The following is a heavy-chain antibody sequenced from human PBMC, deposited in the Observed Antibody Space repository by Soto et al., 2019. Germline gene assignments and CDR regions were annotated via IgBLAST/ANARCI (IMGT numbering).Heavy chain of an antibody. CDR2: IYPGDSDT. CDR1: GYTFSNCW. J-gene: IGHJ4*02. Sequence: GESLKISCKGSGYTFSNCWIGWVRQMPGKGLEGKMIIYPGDSDTKYSTCCEGNFTISANKSITTAYRQWSSLKASVTAMYYCPRQYCSNGIYYWHFDYWGQGTQVTVSS. CDR3: PRQYCSNGIYYWHFDY. V-gene: IGHV5-51*01. D-gene: IGHD2-8*01.